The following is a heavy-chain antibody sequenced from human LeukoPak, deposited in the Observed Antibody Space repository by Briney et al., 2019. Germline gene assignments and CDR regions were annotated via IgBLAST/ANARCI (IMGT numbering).Heavy chain of an antibody. CDR2: INHSGST. V-gene: IGHV4-34*01. Sequence: SETLSLTCAVYGGSFSGYYWSWIRQPPGKGLEWIGEINHSGSTNYNPSLKSRVTISVDTSKSHFSLTLSSVTAADTAVYYCARSYDSSASGFDYWGQGTPVTVSP. J-gene: IGHJ4*02. CDR1: GGSFSGYY. D-gene: IGHD3-22*01. CDR3: ARSYDSSASGFDY.